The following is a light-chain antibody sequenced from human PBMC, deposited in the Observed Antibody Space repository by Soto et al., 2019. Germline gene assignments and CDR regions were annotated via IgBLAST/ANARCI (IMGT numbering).Light chain of an antibody. CDR1: SSDVGSYNF. CDR2: DGT. V-gene: IGLV2-23*01. J-gene: IGLJ2*01. CDR3: YSYAGPSTI. Sequence: QSVLTQPASVSGSPGQSITISCTGTSSDVGSYNFVSWFQQHPGKVPKLIIDDGTERPSGVSNRFSASKSGNTASLTISGLQPEDEADYYCYSYAGPSTIFGGGTKVTVL.